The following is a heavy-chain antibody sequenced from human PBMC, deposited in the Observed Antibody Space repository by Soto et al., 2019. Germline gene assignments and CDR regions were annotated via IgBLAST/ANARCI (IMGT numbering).Heavy chain of an antibody. CDR1: GDSVSSNSAA. D-gene: IGHD6-19*01. V-gene: IGHV6-1*01. J-gene: IGHJ4*02. CDR3: ARTSGHFDS. Sequence: SQTLSLTCAISGDSVSSNSAALNWIRRSPSRGLEWLGRTYCRSKWYNEYAVSVKSRIAINPDTSKNQFSLQLNSVTPEDTAVYYCARTSGHFDSWGQRTLVTVSS. CDR2: TYCRSKWYN.